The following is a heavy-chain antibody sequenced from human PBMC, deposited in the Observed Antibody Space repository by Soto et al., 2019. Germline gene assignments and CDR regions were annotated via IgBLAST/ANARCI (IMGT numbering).Heavy chain of an antibody. CDR3: ARVPDSLDGVDY. J-gene: IGHJ4*02. CDR1: AGSISRGSYY. Sequence: SLPCTVSAGSISRGSYYWSWIRQHPGKGLEWIGYIYYSGSTYYYPSLKSRVTRSVDTSKNQYSLKRSSVTAADTAVYYCARVPDSLDGVDYWGQGTLVTVSS. D-gene: IGHD3-10*01. V-gene: IGHV4-31*03. CDR2: IYYSGST.